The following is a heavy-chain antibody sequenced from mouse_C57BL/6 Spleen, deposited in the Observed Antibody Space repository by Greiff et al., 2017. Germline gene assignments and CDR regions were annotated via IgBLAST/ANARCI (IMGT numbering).Heavy chain of an antibody. CDR1: GYTFTSYW. V-gene: IGHV1-55*01. J-gene: IGHJ1*03. Sequence: VKLQQPGAELVKPGASVKMSCKASGYTFTSYWITWVKQRPGQGLEWIGDIYPGSGSTDYNEKFKSKATLTVDTSSSTAYMQLSSLTSEDSAVYYCASGDDGYYRYFDVWGTGTTVTVSS. CDR2: IYPGSGST. D-gene: IGHD2-3*01. CDR3: ASGDDGYYRYFDV.